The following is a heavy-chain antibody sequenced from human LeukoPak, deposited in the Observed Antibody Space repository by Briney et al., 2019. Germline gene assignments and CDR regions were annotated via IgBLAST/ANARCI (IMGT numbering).Heavy chain of an antibody. Sequence: GGSLRLSCAASGFTFSSYEMNWVRQAPGKGLEWVSYISSSGSTIYYADSVKGRFTISRDNAKNSLYLQMNSLRAEDTAVYYCARDQGTDEYYDILTGYHRPGGGDAFDIWGQGTMVTVSS. D-gene: IGHD3-9*01. V-gene: IGHV3-48*03. CDR3: ARDQGTDEYYDILTGYHRPGGGDAFDI. CDR1: GFTFSSYE. CDR2: ISSSGSTI. J-gene: IGHJ3*02.